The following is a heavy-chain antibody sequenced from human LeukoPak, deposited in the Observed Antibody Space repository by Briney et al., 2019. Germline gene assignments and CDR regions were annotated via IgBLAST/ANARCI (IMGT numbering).Heavy chain of an antibody. CDR2: ISGSGVGT. CDR1: GFTFSSYA. D-gene: IGHD3-3*01. V-gene: IGHV3-23*01. Sequence: GGSLRLSCAASGFTFSSYAMSWVRQAPGKGLEWVSAISGSGVGTYYADSVKGRFTISRDNSKNTLYLQMNSLRAEDTAVYYCARGSGYFPQPIDYWGQGTLVTVSS. CDR3: ARGSGYFPQPIDY. J-gene: IGHJ4*02.